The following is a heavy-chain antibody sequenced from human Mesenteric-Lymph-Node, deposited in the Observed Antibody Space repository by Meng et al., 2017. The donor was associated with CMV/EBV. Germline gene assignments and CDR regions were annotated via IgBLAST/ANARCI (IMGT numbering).Heavy chain of an antibody. Sequence: SETLSLTCAVSGGSISSSAYYWGWIRQPPGKGLEWIGSIYHSGTTYYNPSLKSRVTMSVDTSKNEFYLKLNSVTAADTAVYYCDRVGAGAQVFDYWGQGTLVTVSS. V-gene: IGHV4-39*07. D-gene: IGHD1-26*01. J-gene: IGHJ4*02. CDR3: DRVGAGAQVFDY. CDR1: GGSISSSAYY. CDR2: IYHSGTT.